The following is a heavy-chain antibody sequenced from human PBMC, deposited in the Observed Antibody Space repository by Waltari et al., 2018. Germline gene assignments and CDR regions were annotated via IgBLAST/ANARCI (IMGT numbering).Heavy chain of an antibody. J-gene: IGHJ2*01. CDR1: GVTLSSYA. CDR3: AKPLLVYPINWYFDL. CDR2: LINSGGST. Sequence: EVQLLESGGGLVQPGGSMRLSGAASGVTLSSYAMSWVRQAPGKGLEWGSGLINSGGSTYFSDSVRGRFTISRDNSKNTLYLQMNSLRAEDTAVYYCAKPLLVYPINWYFDLWGRGTLVTVSS. D-gene: IGHD2-8*01. V-gene: IGHV3-23*01.